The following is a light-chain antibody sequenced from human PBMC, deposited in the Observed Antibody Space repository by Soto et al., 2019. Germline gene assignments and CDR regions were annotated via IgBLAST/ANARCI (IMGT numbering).Light chain of an antibody. CDR2: EVS. V-gene: IGLV2-8*01. CDR1: SSDVGGYNY. J-gene: IGLJ2*01. Sequence: QSVLTQPPSASGSPGQSVTISCTGTSSDVGGYNYVSWYQQHPGKAPKLMIYEVSKRPSGVPDRFAGSNSGNTASLTVSGLQVEDEADYYCSSFEASNNLLFGGGTKVTVL. CDR3: SSFEASNNLL.